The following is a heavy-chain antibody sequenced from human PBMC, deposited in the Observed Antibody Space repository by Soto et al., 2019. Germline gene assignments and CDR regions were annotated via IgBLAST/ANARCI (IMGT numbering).Heavy chain of an antibody. Sequence: SETLSLTCNMSGDSYSISTYSWSWIRQPPGKALQWIGFIYQSGVTSYNPSLASRVSISLNRSNNQCSLRLKSVTAADTAVYFCAGMPYTSGLRFDPWGPGTLVTVSS. CDR3: AGMPYTSGLRFDP. CDR2: IYQSGVT. CDR1: GDSYSISTYS. V-gene: IGHV4-30-2*01. J-gene: IGHJ5*02. D-gene: IGHD6-19*01.